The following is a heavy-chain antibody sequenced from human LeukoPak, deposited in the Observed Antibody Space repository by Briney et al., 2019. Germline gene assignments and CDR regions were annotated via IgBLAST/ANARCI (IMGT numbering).Heavy chain of an antibody. J-gene: IGHJ5*02. D-gene: IGHD6-13*01. V-gene: IGHV1-8*02. Sequence: ASVKVSCKASGYTFTSYDINWVRQATGQGLEWMGWLNPNSGNTGYAQKFQGRVTMTRDTSINTAYMELSRLGSDDTAVYFCARGYIAADDNSWGQGTLVTVSS. CDR3: ARGYIAADDNS. CDR2: LNPNSGNT. CDR1: GYTFTSYD.